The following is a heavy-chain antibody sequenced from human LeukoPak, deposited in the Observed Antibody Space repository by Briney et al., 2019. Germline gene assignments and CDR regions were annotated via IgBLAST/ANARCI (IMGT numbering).Heavy chain of an antibody. D-gene: IGHD2-2*01. Sequence: GGSLRLSCAASGFTFNNAWMNWVRQAPGKGLEWVGRIKRKIDGGTTDYAAPVKGRFTISRDDSENTLYLQMNSLKTEDTAVYYCARGVRRVVSYYMDVWGKGTTVTVSS. V-gene: IGHV3-15*01. CDR2: IKRKIDGGTT. J-gene: IGHJ6*03. CDR3: ARGVRRVVSYYMDV. CDR1: GFTFNNAW.